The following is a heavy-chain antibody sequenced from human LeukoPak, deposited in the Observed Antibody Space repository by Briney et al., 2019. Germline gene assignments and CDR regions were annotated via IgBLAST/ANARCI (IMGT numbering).Heavy chain of an antibody. CDR3: AKNMGYGDYWYFDL. CDR2: INPNSGGT. CDR1: GYTFIDYH. J-gene: IGHJ2*01. V-gene: IGHV1-2*02. Sequence: GASVKVSCKASGYTFIDYHIHWVRQAPGEGLEWMGWINPNSGGTNYAQKFQGSVTMTRDTSISTAYMELTRLNSDDTAVYYCAKNMGYGDYWYFDLWGRGTLVTVSS. D-gene: IGHD4-17*01.